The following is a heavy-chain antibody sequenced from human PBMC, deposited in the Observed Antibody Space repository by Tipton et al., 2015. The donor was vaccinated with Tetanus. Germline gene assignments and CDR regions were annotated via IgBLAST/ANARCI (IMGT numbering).Heavy chain of an antibody. CDR1: GGSVRSGDYS. CDR3: ARPSTTVTPRAFDV. V-gene: IGHV4-61*08. J-gene: IGHJ3*01. CDR2: VSYSGRT. Sequence: TLSLTCTVSGGSVRSGDYSWNWIRQPPGKGLEWLAYVSYSGRTNSNYSLKSRITISQDTSKNQFSLRLTSVTAADTAVYYCARPSTTVTPRAFDVWGQGTMVTAPS. D-gene: IGHD4-17*01.